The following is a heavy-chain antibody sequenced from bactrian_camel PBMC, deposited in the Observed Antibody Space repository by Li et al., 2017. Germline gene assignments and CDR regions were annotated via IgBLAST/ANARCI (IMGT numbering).Heavy chain of an antibody. D-gene: IGHD4*01. CDR1: GFTLSSYA. J-gene: IGHJ4*01. V-gene: IGHV3S40*01. Sequence: VQLVESGGGLVQPGGSLRLSCAASGFTLSSYAMGWVRQAPGKEREGVAAISTGADTTYYSDSVKGRFTSSLDKATNAVLLQMNSVKSEDAALYYCASVAGTFSSDYARARAYVYWGQGTQVTVS. CDR3: ASVAGTFSSDYARARAYVY. CDR2: ISTGADTT.